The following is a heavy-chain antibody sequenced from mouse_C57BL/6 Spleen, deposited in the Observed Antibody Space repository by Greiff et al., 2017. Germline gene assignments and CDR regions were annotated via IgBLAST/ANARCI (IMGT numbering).Heavy chain of an antibody. CDR3: ARDGSGNYWYFDV. V-gene: IGHV5-4*01. J-gene: IGHJ1*03. D-gene: IGHD2-1*01. CDR2: ISDGGSYT. CDR1: GFTFSSYA. Sequence: EVKLVESGGGLVKPGGSLKLSCAASGFTFSSYAMSWVRQTPEKRLEWVATISDGGSYTYYPDNVKGRFTISRDNAKNNLYLQMSHLKSEDTAMYYCARDGSGNYWYFDVWGTGTTVTVSS.